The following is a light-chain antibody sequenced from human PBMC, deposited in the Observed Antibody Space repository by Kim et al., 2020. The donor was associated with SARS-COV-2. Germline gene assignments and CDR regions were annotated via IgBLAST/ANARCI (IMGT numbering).Light chain of an antibody. CDR3: QRYNSAPWT. V-gene: IGKV1-27*01. CDR2: AAS. CDR1: PGITNF. J-gene: IGKJ1*01. Sequence: ASVGDRVTITCRASPGITNFLAWYQQKPGKVPKLLIYAASTLQPGVPSRFSGSGSGTDFTLTISSLQPEDVATYYCQRYNSAPWTFGQGTKVEIK.